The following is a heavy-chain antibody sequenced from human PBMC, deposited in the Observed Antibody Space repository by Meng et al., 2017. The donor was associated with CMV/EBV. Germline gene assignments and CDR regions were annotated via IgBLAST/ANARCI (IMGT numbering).Heavy chain of an antibody. Sequence: QVQLVQSGAEVKKPGASVKVSCKASGYTFTGYYMHWVRQAPGQGLEWMGWINPNSGGTNYAQKFQGRVTMTRDTSISTAYMELSRLRSDDTAVYYCARTPSYSGSQRPFDYWGQGTLVTASS. CDR3: ARTPSYSGSQRPFDY. CDR1: GYTFTGYY. CDR2: INPNSGGT. J-gene: IGHJ4*02. V-gene: IGHV1-2*02. D-gene: IGHD1-26*01.